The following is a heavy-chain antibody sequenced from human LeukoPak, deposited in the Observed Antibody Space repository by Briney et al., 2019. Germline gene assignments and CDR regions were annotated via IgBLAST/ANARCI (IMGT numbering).Heavy chain of an antibody. D-gene: IGHD5-24*01. CDR2: ISRSGSTK. CDR3: AREMGLVDMSTMVPGSAFEI. V-gene: IGHV3-48*03. Sequence: PGGSLRLSCAGSGFTFSTYEMAWVRQAPGKGLEWLSYISRSGSTKHYTDSVKGRFTISRYNAKNSQYLPMNRLRGEDTAVHYCAREMGLVDMSTMVPGSAFEIWGQGTAVTASS. J-gene: IGHJ3*02. CDR1: GFTFSTYE.